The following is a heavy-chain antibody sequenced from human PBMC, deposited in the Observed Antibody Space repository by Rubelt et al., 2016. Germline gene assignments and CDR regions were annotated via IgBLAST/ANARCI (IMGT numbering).Heavy chain of an antibody. CDR3: SRQVSPYSGDWYTGWRWFDP. CDR2: INHSGIT. J-gene: IGHJ5*02. V-gene: IGHV4-4*02. D-gene: IGHD6-13*01. Sequence: QVQLQESGPGLVKPSGTLSLTCAVSGGSIDRSTWWNWVRQSPGTGLAWIGEINHSGITKYNPSLKSRTTISVDKSKKQCSLKLRSVTAADTAVDYSSRQVSPYSGDWYTGWRWFDPWGQGTLVTVSS. CDR1: GGSIDRSTW.